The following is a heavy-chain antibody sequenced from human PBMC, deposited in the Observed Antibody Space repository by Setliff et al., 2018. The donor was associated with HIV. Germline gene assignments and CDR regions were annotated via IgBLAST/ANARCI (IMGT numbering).Heavy chain of an antibody. CDR1: GGSIGSGSHY. J-gene: IGHJ3*02. Sequence: KPSETLSLTCTVSGGSIGSGSHYWSWIRQPAGKGLEWIGHIYTTGGTNYNPSLKSRVTISADTSNNQFSLRLTSMTAADTAVYYCAKTSVGATGLYAFDIWGQGTMVTVSS. V-gene: IGHV4-61*09. CDR2: IYTTGGT. CDR3: AKTSVGATGLYAFDI. D-gene: IGHD1-26*01.